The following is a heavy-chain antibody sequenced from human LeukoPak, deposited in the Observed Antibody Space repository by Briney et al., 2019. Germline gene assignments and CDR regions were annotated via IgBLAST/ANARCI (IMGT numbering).Heavy chain of an antibody. J-gene: IGHJ4*02. V-gene: IGHV4-39*07. CDR3: ARRRALLWFGELLKRPSFDY. CDR1: GGSISSNNYY. D-gene: IGHD3-10*01. CDR2: IYNSGST. Sequence: PSETLSLTCFVSGGSISSNNYYWDWIRQSPGKGLEWIGTIYNSGSTYYNASLKSRVTISVDTSKNQFSLKLSSVTAADTAVYYCARRRALLWFGELLKRPSFDYWGQGTLVTVSS.